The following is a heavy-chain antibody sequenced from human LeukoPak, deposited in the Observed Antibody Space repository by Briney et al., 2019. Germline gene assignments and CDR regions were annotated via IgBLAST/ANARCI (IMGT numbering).Heavy chain of an antibody. V-gene: IGHV4-59*06. J-gene: IGHJ3*02. CDR1: GGSISSYY. CDR3: ARGFVVVPAAIRLSAFDI. CDR2: IYYSGST. Sequence: SETLSLTCTVSGGSISSYYWSWIRQPPGKGLEWIGYIYYSGSTYYNPSLKSRVTISVDTSKNQFSLKLSSVTAADTAVYYCARGFVVVPAAIRLSAFDIWGQGTMVTVSS. D-gene: IGHD2-2*02.